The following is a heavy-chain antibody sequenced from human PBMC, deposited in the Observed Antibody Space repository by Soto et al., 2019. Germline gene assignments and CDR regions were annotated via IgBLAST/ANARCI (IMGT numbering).Heavy chain of an antibody. CDR1: GFTVSSNY. Sequence: EVQLVESGGGLVQPGGSLRLSCAASGFTVSSNYMSWVRQAPGKGLEWVSVIYSGGSTYYADSVKGRFTISRHNSKNTLYLQMNSLRAEDTAVYYCARLGYRAAAAHKTWGQGTLVTVSS. CDR2: IYSGGST. D-gene: IGHD6-13*01. V-gene: IGHV3-53*04. CDR3: ARLGYRAAAAHKT. J-gene: IGHJ5*02.